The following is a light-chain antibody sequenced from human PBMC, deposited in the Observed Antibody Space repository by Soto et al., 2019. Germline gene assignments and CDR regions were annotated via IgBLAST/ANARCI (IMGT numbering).Light chain of an antibody. CDR3: QQSFSFLRT. CDR1: QSISKY. J-gene: IGKJ1*01. V-gene: IGKV1-39*01. Sequence: DIQMTQSPSSLAASVGDRVTITRRASQSISKYVNWYQQKPGKAPNLLIYGASTLQSGVPSRFSGSGSGTNFTLSVNGLQPEDFATYYCQQSFSFLRTFGQGTKVEIK. CDR2: GAS.